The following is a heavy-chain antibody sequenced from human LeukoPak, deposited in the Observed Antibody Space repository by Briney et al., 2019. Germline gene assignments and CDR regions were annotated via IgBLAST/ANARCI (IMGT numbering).Heavy chain of an antibody. Sequence: GGSLRLSCAASGFTVSSNYMSWVRQAPGKGLEWVSYISSSGSTIYYADSVKGRFTISRDNAKNSLYLQMSSLRAEDTAVYYCARDSPKLLWFGECDYWGQGTLVTVSS. CDR1: GFTVSSNY. CDR3: ARDSPKLLWFGECDY. CDR2: ISSSGSTI. D-gene: IGHD3-10*01. V-gene: IGHV3-11*04. J-gene: IGHJ4*02.